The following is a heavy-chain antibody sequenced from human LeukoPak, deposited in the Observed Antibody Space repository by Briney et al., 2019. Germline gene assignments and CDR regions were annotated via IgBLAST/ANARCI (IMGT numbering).Heavy chain of an antibody. J-gene: IGHJ6*03. CDR1: GGSFSSYY. Sequence: PSETLSLTCTVSGGSFSSYYWSWIRQPPGKGLEWIGYIYYSGSTGYNPSLKSRVTISVDTSKNQFSLKLSSVTAADTAVYYCARVRDYDSSGYYGYYYMDVWGKGTTVTISS. CDR3: ARVRDYDSSGYYGYYYMDV. D-gene: IGHD3-22*01. V-gene: IGHV4-59*01. CDR2: IYYSGST.